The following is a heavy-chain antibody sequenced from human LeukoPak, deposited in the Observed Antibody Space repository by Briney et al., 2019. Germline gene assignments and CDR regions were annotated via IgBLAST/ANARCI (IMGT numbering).Heavy chain of an antibody. CDR2: IYSGGST. V-gene: IGHV3-66*01. Sequence: PGGSLRLSCAASGFTVSSNYMSWVRQAPGKGLEWVSVIYSGGSTYYADSVKGRFTISRDNSKNTLYLQMNSLRAEDTAVYYCASAGGILRYFDWLYPFYYWGQGTLVTVSS. D-gene: IGHD3-9*01. J-gene: IGHJ4*02. CDR1: GFTVSSNY. CDR3: ASAGGILRYFDWLYPFYY.